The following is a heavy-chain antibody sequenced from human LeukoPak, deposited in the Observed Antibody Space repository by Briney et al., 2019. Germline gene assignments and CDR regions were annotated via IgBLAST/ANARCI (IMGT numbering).Heavy chain of an antibody. Sequence: ASVKVSCKASGYTFTNYYMHWVRQAPGQGLEWMGIINPSGGRTSYAQKFQGRVTMTRNTSISTAYMELSSLRSEDTAVYYCARGRRGGLITVNKKNYYYYMDVWGKGTTVTVSS. CDR1: GYTFTNYY. V-gene: IGHV1-46*01. CDR3: ARGRRGGLITVNKKNYYYYMDV. CDR2: INPSGGRT. D-gene: IGHD3-16*01. J-gene: IGHJ6*03.